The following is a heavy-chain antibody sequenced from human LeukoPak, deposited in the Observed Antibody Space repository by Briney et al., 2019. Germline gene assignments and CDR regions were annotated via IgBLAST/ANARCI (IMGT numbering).Heavy chain of an antibody. Sequence: GRSLRLSCATSGFTYCDYAMSWVRQAPGKGLEWVTFIRGKAYGPATEYAASVKGRFTISRDDSKSIAYLQMNSLKTEDTAVYYCIRLGAYWYFDLWGRGTLVTVSS. CDR1: GFTYCDYA. CDR2: IRGKAYGPAT. CDR3: IRLGAYWYFDL. J-gene: IGHJ2*01. V-gene: IGHV3-49*04. D-gene: IGHD3-16*01.